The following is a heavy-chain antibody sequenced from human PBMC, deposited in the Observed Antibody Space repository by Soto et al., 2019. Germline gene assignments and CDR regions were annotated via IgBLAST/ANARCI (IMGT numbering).Heavy chain of an antibody. CDR3: AGGKGSYGSESTRHWYFDL. V-gene: IGHV4-34*01. J-gene: IGHJ2*01. Sequence: SETLSLTCAVYRGSFSGYYWSWIRQPPGKGLEWIGEINHSGSTNYNPSLKSRVTKPLDTSETQFSLRVTSVNAEYSARNYLAGGKGSYGSESTRHWYFDLWGRGTLFTVSS. CDR2: INHSGST. D-gene: IGHD3-10*01. CDR1: RGSFSGYY.